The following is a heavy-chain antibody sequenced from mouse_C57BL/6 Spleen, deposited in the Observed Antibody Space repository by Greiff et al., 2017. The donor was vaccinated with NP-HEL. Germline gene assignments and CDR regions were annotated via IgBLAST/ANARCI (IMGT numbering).Heavy chain of an antibody. CDR3: AREGNYYGSTYYAMDY. CDR1: GFTFSSYA. J-gene: IGHJ4*01. Sequence: EVNVVESGGGLVKPGGSLKLSCAASGFTFSSYAMSWVRQTPEKRLEWVATISDGGSYTYYPDNVKGRFTISRDNAKNNQYLQMSHLKSEDTAMYYCAREGNYYGSTYYAMDYWGQGTSVTVSS. V-gene: IGHV5-4*01. CDR2: ISDGGSYT. D-gene: IGHD1-1*01.